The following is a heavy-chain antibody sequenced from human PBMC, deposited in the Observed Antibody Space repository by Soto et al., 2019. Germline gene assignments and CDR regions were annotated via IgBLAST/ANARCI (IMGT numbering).Heavy chain of an antibody. V-gene: IGHV3-21*04. J-gene: IGHJ4*02. CDR2: IGGRSGRI. CDR1: GFTFSSYS. CDR3: VKGSHFDF. D-gene: IGHD3-10*01. Sequence: GGSLRLSCAASGFTFSSYSMNWVRQAPGKGLEWVSYIGGRSGRIYYAESVRGRFTISRDDSKNMLFLQMDSLRDDDTALFYCVKGSHFDFWGPGTLVTVSS.